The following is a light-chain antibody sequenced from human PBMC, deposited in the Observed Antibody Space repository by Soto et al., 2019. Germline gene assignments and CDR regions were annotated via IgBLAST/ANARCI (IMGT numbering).Light chain of an antibody. Sequence: DIQVTQSPPTLSASVGDRVTITCRASQTISTWMAWYQQKPGKAPKLLIYKASTLKSGVPSRFSGSGSGTEFTLTISSLQPDDFATYYCQHYNSYSEAFGQGTKVEIK. CDR1: QTISTW. V-gene: IGKV1-5*03. CDR2: KAS. CDR3: QHYNSYSEA. J-gene: IGKJ1*01.